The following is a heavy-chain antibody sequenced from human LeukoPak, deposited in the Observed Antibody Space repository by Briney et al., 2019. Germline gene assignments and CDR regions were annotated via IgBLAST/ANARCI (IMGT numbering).Heavy chain of an antibody. CDR3: AKSGSSSSADREDY. Sequence: PGGSLRLSCAASGFTSSSYAMSWVRQAPGKGLELVSAISGSGGSTYYADSVKGRFTISRDNSKNTLYLQMNSLRAEDTAVYYCAKSGSSSSADREDYWGQGTLVTVSS. V-gene: IGHV3-23*01. CDR1: GFTSSSYA. CDR2: ISGSGGST. D-gene: IGHD6-6*01. J-gene: IGHJ4*02.